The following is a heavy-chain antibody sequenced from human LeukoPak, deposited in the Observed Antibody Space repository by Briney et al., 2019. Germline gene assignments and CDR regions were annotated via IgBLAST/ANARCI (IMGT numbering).Heavy chain of an antibody. J-gene: IGHJ4*02. CDR2: ISAYNGNT. CDR1: GYTFISYG. V-gene: IGHV1-18*04. Sequence: GASVKVSCKASGYTFISYGISWVRQAPGQGLEWMGWISAYNGNTNYAQKLQGRVTITADESTSTAYMELSSLRSEDTAVYYCATAAGTGTYYFDYWGQGTLVTVSS. D-gene: IGHD6-13*01. CDR3: ATAAGTGTYYFDY.